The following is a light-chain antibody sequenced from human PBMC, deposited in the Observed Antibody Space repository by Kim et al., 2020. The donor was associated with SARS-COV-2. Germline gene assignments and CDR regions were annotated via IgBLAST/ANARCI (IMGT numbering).Light chain of an antibody. CDR1: NLQFKY. CDR3: QVWDNSLGV. Sequence: SYELTQPPSVSVSPGETATISCTGDNLQFKYVCWYQRTAGHSPVLVLYRDNKRPSGIPERFSGSNSGNTATLTISGTQAMDEDDYDCQVWDNSLGVFGAGTKLTVL. CDR2: RDN. J-gene: IGLJ2*01. V-gene: IGLV3-1*01.